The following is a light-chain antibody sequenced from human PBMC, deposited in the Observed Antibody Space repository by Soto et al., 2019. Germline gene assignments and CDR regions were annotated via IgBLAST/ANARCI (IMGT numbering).Light chain of an antibody. CDR3: QVWGSSSDHVV. Sequence: SYELTQPPSVSVAPGKTARITCGGNNIGSKSVHWYQQKPGQAPVLVIYYDSDRPSGIPERFSGSNSGNTATLTISRVEAGDGADYYCQVWGSSSDHVVFGGGTKRTVL. CDR1: NIGSKS. J-gene: IGLJ2*01. CDR2: YDS. V-gene: IGLV3-21*04.